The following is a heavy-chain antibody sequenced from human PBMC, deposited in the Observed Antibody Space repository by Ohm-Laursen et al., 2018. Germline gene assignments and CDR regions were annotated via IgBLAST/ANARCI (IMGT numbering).Heavy chain of an antibody. CDR3: ARTAVTTRCNWFDP. CDR2: IYSGGST. D-gene: IGHD4-17*01. J-gene: IGHJ5*02. CDR1: GFTVSSNY. V-gene: IGHV3-53*01. Sequence: GSLRLSCAASGFTVSSNYMSWVRQAPGKGLEWVSVIYSGGSTYYADSVKGRFTISRDNSKNTLYLQMNSLRAEDTAVYYCARTAVTTRCNWFDPWGQGTLVTVSS.